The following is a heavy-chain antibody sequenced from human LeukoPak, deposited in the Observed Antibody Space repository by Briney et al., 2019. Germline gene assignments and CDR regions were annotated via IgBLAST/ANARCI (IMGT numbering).Heavy chain of an antibody. Sequence: SVKVSCKASGGTSSSYAISWVRQAPGQGLEWMGGIIPIFGTANYAQKFQGRVTITADESTSTAYMELSSLRSEDTAVYYCARVPVGQYCTNGVCYVIDYWGQGTLVTVSS. D-gene: IGHD2-8*01. J-gene: IGHJ4*02. CDR1: GGTSSSYA. CDR2: IIPIFGTA. V-gene: IGHV1-69*13. CDR3: ARVPVGQYCTNGVCYVIDY.